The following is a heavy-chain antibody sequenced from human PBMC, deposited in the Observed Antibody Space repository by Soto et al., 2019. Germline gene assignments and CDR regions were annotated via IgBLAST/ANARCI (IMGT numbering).Heavy chain of an antibody. CDR3: ESQHYYDSSGYYVVY. CDR2: IYYSGST. V-gene: IGHV4-59*08. D-gene: IGHD3-22*01. Sequence: SETLSLTCTVSGGSIGTYYWSWIRQPPGKGLEWIGNIYYSGSTDYNPSLKSRVTISIDTSKNQFSLKLSSVTATDTAVYYCESQHYYDSSGYYVVYWGQGTLVTVSS. J-gene: IGHJ4*02. CDR1: GGSIGTYY.